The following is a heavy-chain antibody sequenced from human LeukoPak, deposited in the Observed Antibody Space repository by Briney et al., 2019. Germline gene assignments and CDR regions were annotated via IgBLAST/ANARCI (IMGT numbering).Heavy chain of an antibody. Sequence: SETLSLTCTVSGGSISNYHWGWLRQPAGKGLEWIGHIHTSGITNCNPSLKSRVTMSADTSKNKFSLKLSSVTAADTAVYYCARTVAGTLYFYYWGQGTLVTVSS. CDR2: IHTSGIT. J-gene: IGHJ4*02. V-gene: IGHV4-4*07. CDR3: ARTVAGTLYFYY. CDR1: GGSISNYH. D-gene: IGHD6-19*01.